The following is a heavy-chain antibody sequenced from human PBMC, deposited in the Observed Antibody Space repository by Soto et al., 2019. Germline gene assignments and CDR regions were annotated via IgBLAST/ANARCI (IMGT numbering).Heavy chain of an antibody. Sequence: SETLSLTCAVYGGSFRDYYWSWVRQPPGKGLEWIGQINHSGSTNYNPSLKSRVTISVDTSKNQFSLKLSSVTAADTAVYYCASSNIAAAGFYYYGMDVWGRGTTVTVSS. CDR2: INHSGST. CDR3: ASSNIAAAGFYYYGMDV. V-gene: IGHV4-34*01. D-gene: IGHD6-13*01. J-gene: IGHJ6*02. CDR1: GGSFRDYY.